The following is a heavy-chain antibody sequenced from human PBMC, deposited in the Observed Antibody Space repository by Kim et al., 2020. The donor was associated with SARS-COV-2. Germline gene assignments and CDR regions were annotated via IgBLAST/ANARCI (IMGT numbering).Heavy chain of an antibody. J-gene: IGHJ6*01. CDR2: INHSGST. Sequence: SETLSLTCAVYGGSFSGYYWSWIRQPPGKGLEWIGEINHSGSTNYNPSVKSRVTISVDTSKNQFSLKLSSVTAADTAAYYCARLVEVVAAYYYGMDVWG. CDR1: GGSFSGYY. D-gene: IGHD2-15*01. CDR3: ARLVEVVAAYYYGMDV. V-gene: IGHV4-34*01.